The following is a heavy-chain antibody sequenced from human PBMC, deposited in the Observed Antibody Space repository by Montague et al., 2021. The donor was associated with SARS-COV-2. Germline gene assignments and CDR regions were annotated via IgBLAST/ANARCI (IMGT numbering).Heavy chain of an antibody. CDR1: GFSFINHG. D-gene: IGHD6-19*01. J-gene: IGHJ4*02. CDR3: AEDRVDGNGWPVDY. CDR2: IGSNGGT. V-gene: IGHV3-23*01. Sequence: SLRLSCATFGFSFINHGMSWVRQAPGKGLEWVSGIGSNGGTFYGDSVKGRFTISRDNSKNTLYLQMNSLRVEDTALYFCAEDRVDGNGWPVDYWGQGTLVTVSS.